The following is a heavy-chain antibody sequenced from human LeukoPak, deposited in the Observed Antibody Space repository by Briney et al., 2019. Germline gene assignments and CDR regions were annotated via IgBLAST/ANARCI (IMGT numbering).Heavy chain of an antibody. CDR1: GGSLRTSAYY. CDR3: ARHERTFRAFDI. D-gene: IGHD2/OR15-2a*01. J-gene: IGHJ3*02. Sequence: NPSETLSLTCSVSGGSLRTSAYYWGWVRQPPGKGLEWIGSIHFSGSTYYNPSLESRLTISVDTTKNQFSLKLRSVTAADVAVYYCARHERTFRAFDIWGQGTMVTVSS. CDR2: IHFSGST. V-gene: IGHV4-39*01.